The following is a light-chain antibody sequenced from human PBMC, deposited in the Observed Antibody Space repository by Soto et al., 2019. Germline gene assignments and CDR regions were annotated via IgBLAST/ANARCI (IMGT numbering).Light chain of an antibody. J-gene: IGLJ1*01. CDR1: SSDVGGYNY. V-gene: IGLV2-8*01. CDR3: SSYAGSNNV. Sequence: QSVLTQPPSASGSPGQSVTISCTGTSSDVGGYNYVSWYQQHPGKAPKLIIYEVNKRPSGVPDRFSGSKSGNTASLAVSGLQVEDEADYYCSSYAGSNNVFGTRTKLTVL. CDR2: EVN.